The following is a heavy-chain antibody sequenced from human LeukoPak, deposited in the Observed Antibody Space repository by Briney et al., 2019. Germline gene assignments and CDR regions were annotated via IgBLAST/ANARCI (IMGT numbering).Heavy chain of an antibody. Sequence: PGGSLRLSCEVSGFTFSNYAMSWVRQAPGKGLEWVSAISGRNNRTYYAHFVRGRFTISRDNSKNTLFLQMHSLRAEDTAVYYCAKEEDSYLDYWGQGTLVTVSS. CDR1: GFTFSNYA. CDR3: AKEEDSYLDY. D-gene: IGHD5-18*01. J-gene: IGHJ4*02. V-gene: IGHV3-23*01. CDR2: ISGRNNRT.